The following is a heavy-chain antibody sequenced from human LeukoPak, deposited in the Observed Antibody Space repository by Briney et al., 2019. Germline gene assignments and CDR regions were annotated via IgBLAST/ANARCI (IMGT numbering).Heavy chain of an antibody. J-gene: IGHJ6*04. Sequence: GASVKVSCKASGYTFSSYGVSWVRQAPGQGLEWMGRISGYDGKTNYAQKLHDRVTMTMDTSTSTGYMELRSLRSDDTAVYYCARVVLPYTSGWCSDVWGKGTTVTISS. D-gene: IGHD6-19*01. CDR2: ISGYDGKT. CDR3: ARVVLPYTSGWCSDV. CDR1: GYTFSSYG. V-gene: IGHV1-18*01.